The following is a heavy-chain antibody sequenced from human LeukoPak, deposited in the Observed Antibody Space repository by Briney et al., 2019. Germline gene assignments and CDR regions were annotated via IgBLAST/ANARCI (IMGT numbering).Heavy chain of an antibody. D-gene: IGHD2-15*01. CDR1: GGTFSSYA. V-gene: IGHV1-69*05. CDR2: IIPIFGTA. J-gene: IGHJ5*02. CDR3: AREYCSGGSCYYPFDP. Sequence: ASVKVSCKASGGTFSSYAISWVRQAPGQGLEWIGGIIPIFGTANYAQKFQGRVTITTDESTSTAYMELSSLRSEDTAVYYCAREYCSGGSCYYPFDPWGQGTLVTVSS.